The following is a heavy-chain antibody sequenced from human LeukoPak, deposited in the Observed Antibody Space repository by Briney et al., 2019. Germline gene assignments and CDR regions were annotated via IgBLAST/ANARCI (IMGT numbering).Heavy chain of an antibody. CDR2: INSDGSST. CDR1: GFTFSSYW. V-gene: IGHV3-74*01. J-gene: IGHJ4*02. Sequence: GGSPRLSCAASGFTFSSYWMHWVRQAPGKGLVWVSRINSDGSSTSYADSVKGRFTISRDNAKNTLYLQMNSLRAEDTAVYYCARGLGYCSSTSCPSDYWGQGTLVTVSS. CDR3: ARGLGYCSSTSCPSDY. D-gene: IGHD2-2*01.